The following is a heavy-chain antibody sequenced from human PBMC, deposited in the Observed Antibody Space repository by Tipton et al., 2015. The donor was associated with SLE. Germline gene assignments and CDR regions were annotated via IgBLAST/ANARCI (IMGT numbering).Heavy chain of an antibody. CDR1: GFTLSAYW. Sequence: SLRLSCATSGFTLSAYWVTWFRQVPGKGLEWVANIKQDGSEKYYVESVRGRFTISRDNAKNSLYLQMNSLRAEDTALYYCARIYCSGGYCFDAFDIWGQGTMVTVSS. J-gene: IGHJ3*02. CDR2: IKQDGSEK. V-gene: IGHV3-7*03. CDR3: ARIYCSGGYCFDAFDI. D-gene: IGHD2-15*01.